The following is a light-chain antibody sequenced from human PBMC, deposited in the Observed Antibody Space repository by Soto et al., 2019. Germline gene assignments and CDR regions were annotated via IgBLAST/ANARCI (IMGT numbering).Light chain of an antibody. V-gene: IGLV2-14*01. CDR2: EVN. CDR1: SSDVGGYNY. CDR3: SSKTSSRTPFV. Sequence: QSVLTEPACVSVSPGQSITVSCTGTSSDVGGYNYVSWYQQHPGNAPRLMIYEVNNRPSGVPNRFSGSKSGNTASLTISGLQAEDEADYYCSSKTSSRTPFVFGTGTKVTVL. J-gene: IGLJ1*01.